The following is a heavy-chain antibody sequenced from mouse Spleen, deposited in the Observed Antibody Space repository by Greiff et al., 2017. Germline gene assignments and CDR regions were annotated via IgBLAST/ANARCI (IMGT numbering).Heavy chain of an antibody. Sequence: EVKLMESGGGLVKPGGSLKLSCAASGFTFSDYGMHWVRQAPEKGLEWVAYISSGSSTIYYADTVKGRFTISRDNAKNTLFLQMTSLRSEDTAMYYCARPYYYGSPYYFDYWGQGTTLTVSS. CDR2: ISSGSSTI. CDR1: GFTFSDYG. D-gene: IGHD1-1*01. J-gene: IGHJ2*01. V-gene: IGHV5-17*01. CDR3: ARPYYYGSPYYFDY.